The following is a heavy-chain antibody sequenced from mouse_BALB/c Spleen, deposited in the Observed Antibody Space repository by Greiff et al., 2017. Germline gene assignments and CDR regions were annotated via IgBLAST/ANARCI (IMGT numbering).Heavy chain of an antibody. Sequence: VQLQQSGAELVRPGTSVKVSCKASGYAFTNYLIEWVKQRPGQGLEWIGVINPGSGGTNYNEKFKGKATLTADKSSSTAYMQLSSLTSDDSAVYFCARSRGQGFAYWGQGTLVTVSA. V-gene: IGHV1-54*01. D-gene: IGHD3-3*01. J-gene: IGHJ3*01. CDR2: INPGSGGT. CDR1: GYAFTNYL. CDR3: ARSRGQGFAY.